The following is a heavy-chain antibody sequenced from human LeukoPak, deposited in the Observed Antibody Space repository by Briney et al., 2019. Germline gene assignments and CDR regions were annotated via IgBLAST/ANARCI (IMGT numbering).Heavy chain of an antibody. CDR2: ISSSSSTI. J-gene: IGHJ4*02. CDR3: AIGTVTSLFDY. V-gene: IGHV3-48*01. CDR1: GFTFSSYS. D-gene: IGHD4-11*01. Sequence: GGPLRLSCAASGFTFSSYSMNWVRQAPGKGLEWVSYISSSSSTIYYADSVKGRFTISRDDAKNSLYLQMNSLRAEDTAVYYCAIGTVTSLFDYWGQGTLVTVSS.